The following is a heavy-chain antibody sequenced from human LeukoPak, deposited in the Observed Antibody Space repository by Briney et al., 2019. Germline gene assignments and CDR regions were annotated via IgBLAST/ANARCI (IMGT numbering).Heavy chain of an antibody. Sequence: PGGSLRLSCTASGFTFGDYTMSWFRQAPGKGLDWVGFIRSKAHGGTIQYGASVKGRFIISGDDSKSIAYLQMNSLKTEDTAVYYCSRGVSSGWFYFDYWGQGNLVTVSS. D-gene: IGHD6-19*01. CDR1: GFTFGDYT. CDR3: SRGVSSGWFYFDY. J-gene: IGHJ4*02. CDR2: IRSKAHGGTI. V-gene: IGHV3-49*03.